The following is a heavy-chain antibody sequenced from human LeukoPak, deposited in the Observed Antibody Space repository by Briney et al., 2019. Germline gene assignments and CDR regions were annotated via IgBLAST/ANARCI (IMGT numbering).Heavy chain of an antibody. CDR3: ARDLAFDSLSDIMDV. Sequence: GASVKVSCKASGYTFTGYYMHWVRRAPGQGLEWMGWINPNSGGTNYAQKFQGRVTMTRDTSISTAYMELSRLRSDDTAVYYCARDLAFDSLSDIMDVWGQGTTVTVSS. D-gene: IGHD3-3*02. J-gene: IGHJ6*02. CDR2: INPNSGGT. V-gene: IGHV1-2*02. CDR1: GYTFTGYY.